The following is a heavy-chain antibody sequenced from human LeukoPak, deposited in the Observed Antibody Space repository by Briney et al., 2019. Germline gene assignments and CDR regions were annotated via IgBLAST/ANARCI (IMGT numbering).Heavy chain of an antibody. Sequence: SETLSLTCTVSGGSISSSSYYWGWIRQPPGKGLEWIGSIYYSGSTYYNPSLKSRVTISVDTSKNQFSLKLSSVTAADTAVYYCARDVGSGYVDYWGQGTLVTVSS. V-gene: IGHV4-39*07. CDR1: GGSISSSSYY. CDR2: IYYSGST. J-gene: IGHJ4*02. D-gene: IGHD2-15*01. CDR3: ARDVGSGYVDY.